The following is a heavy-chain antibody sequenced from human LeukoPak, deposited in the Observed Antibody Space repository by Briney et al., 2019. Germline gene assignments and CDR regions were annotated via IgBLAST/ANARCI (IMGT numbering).Heavy chain of an antibody. CDR2: IYSSGST. J-gene: IGHJ4*02. V-gene: IGHV4-61*05. CDR3: ARHHSSFSWYST. Sequence: SETLSLTCTVSGGSISSSSYYWSWIRQPPGKGLEWIGYIYSSGSTNYSPSLRSRVTMSVDTSKNQFSLKLSSVTAADTAVYYCARHHSSFSWYSTWGQGTLVTVSS. D-gene: IGHD6-13*01. CDR1: GGSISSSSYY.